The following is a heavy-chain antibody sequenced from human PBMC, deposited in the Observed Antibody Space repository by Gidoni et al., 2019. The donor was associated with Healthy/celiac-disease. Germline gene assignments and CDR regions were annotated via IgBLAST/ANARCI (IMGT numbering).Heavy chain of an antibody. V-gene: IGHV3-30*18. D-gene: IGHD1-26*01. Sequence: QVQLVESGGGVVQPGRSLRLSCAASGLTFRSYGMHWVRQAPGKGLEWVAVISYDGSNKYYADSVKGRFTISRDNSKNTLYLQMNSLRAEDTAVYYCAKGSEWELLWCAFDIWGQGTMVTVSS. CDR1: GLTFRSYG. CDR2: ISYDGSNK. CDR3: AKGSEWELLWCAFDI. J-gene: IGHJ3*02.